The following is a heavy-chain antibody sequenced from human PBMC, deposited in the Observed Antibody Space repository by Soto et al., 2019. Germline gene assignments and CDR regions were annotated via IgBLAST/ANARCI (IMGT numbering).Heavy chain of an antibody. CDR2: IYPGDSDT. J-gene: IGHJ5*02. CDR3: ARHLYGDRTHNWFDP. CDR1: GYSFTSYW. D-gene: IGHD4-17*01. Sequence: PGESLKISCKGSGYSFTSYWIGWVRQMPGKGLEWMGIIYPGDSDTRYSPSFQGQVTISADKSISTAYLQWSSLKASDAAMYYCARHLYGDRTHNWFDPWGQGTLVTVSS. V-gene: IGHV5-51*01.